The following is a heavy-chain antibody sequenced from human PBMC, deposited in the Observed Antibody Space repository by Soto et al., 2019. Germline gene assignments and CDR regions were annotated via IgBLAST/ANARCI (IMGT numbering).Heavy chain of an antibody. CDR3: ATGTKTVVGATSWFDY. V-gene: IGHV1-24*01. Sequence: ASVKVSCKVSGYTLTELSMHWVRQAPGKGLEWMGGFDPEDGETIYAQKFQGRVTMTEDTSTDTAYMELSSLRSEDTAVYYCATGTKTVVGATSWFDYWGQGTLVTVSS. CDR1: GYTLTELS. J-gene: IGHJ4*02. CDR2: FDPEDGET. D-gene: IGHD1-26*01.